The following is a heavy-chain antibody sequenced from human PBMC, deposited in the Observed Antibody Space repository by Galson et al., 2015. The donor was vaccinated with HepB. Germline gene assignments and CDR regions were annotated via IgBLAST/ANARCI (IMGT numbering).Heavy chain of an antibody. V-gene: IGHV3-53*04. D-gene: IGHD2-2*01. J-gene: IGHJ6*02. Sequence: SLRLSCAASGFTVSSNYMSWVRQAPGKGLEWVSVIYSGGSTYYADSVKGRFTISRHNSKNTLYLQMNSLRAEDTAVYYCARAFSSTSCYAVGCYYYYGMDVWGQGTTVTVSS. CDR2: IYSGGST. CDR3: ARAFSSTSCYAVGCYYYYGMDV. CDR1: GFTVSSNY.